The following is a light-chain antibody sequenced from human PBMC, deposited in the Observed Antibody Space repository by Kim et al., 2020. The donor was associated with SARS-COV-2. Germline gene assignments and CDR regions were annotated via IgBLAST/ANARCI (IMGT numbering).Light chain of an antibody. Sequence: GQSVTISCSGSSSNLASNCVYWYQQLPGTAPKRLIYRNNQRPSGVPERFSGSKSRTSASLAISGLLSKDEADYYCAAWDDSLSGGVFGGVDQLTVL. V-gene: IGLV1-47*01. CDR2: RNN. CDR1: SSNLASNC. CDR3: AAWDDSLSGGV. J-gene: IGLJ2*01.